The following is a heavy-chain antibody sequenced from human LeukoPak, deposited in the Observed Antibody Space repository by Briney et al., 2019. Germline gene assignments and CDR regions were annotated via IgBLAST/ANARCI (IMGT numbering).Heavy chain of an antibody. Sequence: SETLSLTCTVSGVSISSYYWSWIRQPPGKGLEWIGYFYNSGTTNHNPSLKPRVTISVDTSKNQFSLKLNSVTAADTAVYYCARHYGPWGQGTLVTVSS. D-gene: IGHD3-10*01. CDR1: GVSISSYY. CDR2: FYNSGTT. CDR3: ARHYGP. V-gene: IGHV4-59*08. J-gene: IGHJ5*02.